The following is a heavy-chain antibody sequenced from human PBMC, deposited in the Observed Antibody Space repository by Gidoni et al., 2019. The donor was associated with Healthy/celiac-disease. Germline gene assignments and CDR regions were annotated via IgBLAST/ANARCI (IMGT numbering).Heavy chain of an antibody. V-gene: IGHV1-69*06. J-gene: IGHJ2*01. CDR1: GGTFSSYA. D-gene: IGHD2-2*02. CDR3: ARGVVPAAILSWYFDL. Sequence: HVQLVQSGAEVQKPGSSVKVSCKASGGTFSSYAISWVRQAPGQGLEWMGRIISIFGTANYAQKIQGSVTITADKSTSTAYMELSSLRYEDTAVYYCARGVVPAAILSWYFDLWGRGTLVTVSS. CDR2: IISIFGTA.